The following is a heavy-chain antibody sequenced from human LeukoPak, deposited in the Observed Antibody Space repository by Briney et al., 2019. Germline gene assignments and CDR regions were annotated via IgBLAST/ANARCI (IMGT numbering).Heavy chain of an antibody. J-gene: IGHJ2*01. CDR1: GYTFTIYG. V-gene: IGHV1-18*01. CDR2: ISAYNGNT. Sequence: ASVTVSFTASGYTFTIYGISWVRQAPGQGLEWMGWISAYNGNTNYAQKLQGRVTMTTDTSTSTAYMELRSLRSDDTAVYYCARGAATTYWYFDLWGRGTLVTVSS. CDR3: ARGAATTYWYFDL. D-gene: IGHD2-15*01.